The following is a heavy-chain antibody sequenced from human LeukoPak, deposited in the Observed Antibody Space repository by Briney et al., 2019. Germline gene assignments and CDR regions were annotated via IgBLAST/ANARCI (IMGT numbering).Heavy chain of an antibody. V-gene: IGHV4-39*06. CDR1: GGSISSSSHY. CDR3: ARVRADYYDSSGYYYSA. CDR2: INYSGST. J-gene: IGHJ3*01. Sequence: SETLSLTCTVSGGSISSSSHYWSWIRQPPGKGLEWIASINYSGSTNYNPSLKSRVTISVDTSKNQFPLKLSSVTAADTAVYYCARVRADYYDSSGYYYSAWGQGTMVTVSS. D-gene: IGHD3-22*01.